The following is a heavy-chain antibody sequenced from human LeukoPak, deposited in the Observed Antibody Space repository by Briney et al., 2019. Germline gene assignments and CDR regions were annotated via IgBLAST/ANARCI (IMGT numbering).Heavy chain of an antibody. V-gene: IGHV3-43*01. J-gene: IGHJ3*02. CDR3: AKDQIGIAAADGAFDI. CDR1: GFTFDDYP. D-gene: IGHD6-13*01. Sequence: GGSLRLSCAASGFTFDDYPMHWVRQAPGKGLEWVSLISWDGGSTYYADSVKGRFTISRDNSKNSLYLQMNSLRTEDTALYYCAKDQIGIAAADGAFDIWGQGTMVTVSS. CDR2: ISWDGGST.